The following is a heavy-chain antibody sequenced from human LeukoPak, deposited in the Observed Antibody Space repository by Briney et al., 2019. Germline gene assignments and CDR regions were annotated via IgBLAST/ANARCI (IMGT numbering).Heavy chain of an antibody. V-gene: IGHV4-59*01. J-gene: IGHJ5*02. CDR2: IYYSGST. CDR3: ARDGVDSGYVRTPNWFDP. CDR1: GGPISSYY. Sequence: PSETLSLTCTVSGGPISSYYWSWIRQPPGKGLEWIGYIYYSGSTNYNPSLKSRVTISVDTSKNQFSLKLSSVTAADTAVYYCARDGVDSGYVRTPNWFDPWGQGTLVTVSS. D-gene: IGHD5-12*01.